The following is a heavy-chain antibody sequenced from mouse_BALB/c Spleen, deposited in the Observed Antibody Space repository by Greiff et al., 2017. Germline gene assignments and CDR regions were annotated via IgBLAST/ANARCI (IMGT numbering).Heavy chain of an antibody. J-gene: IGHJ2*01. Sequence: DVKLVESVGGLVKPGGSLKLSCAASGFAFSSYDMSWVRQTPEKRLEWVAYISSGGGSTYYPDTVKGRFTISRDNAKNTLYLQMSSLKSEDTAMYYCARQGDGYYCYFDYWGQDTTLTVSS. V-gene: IGHV5-12-1*01. D-gene: IGHD2-3*01. CDR3: ARQGDGYYCYFDY. CDR1: GFAFSSYD. CDR2: ISSGGGST.